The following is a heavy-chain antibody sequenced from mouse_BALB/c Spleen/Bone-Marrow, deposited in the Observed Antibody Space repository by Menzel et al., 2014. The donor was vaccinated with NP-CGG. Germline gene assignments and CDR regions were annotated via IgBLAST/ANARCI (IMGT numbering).Heavy chain of an antibody. CDR1: GFNIKDTY. CDR2: IDAANGNS. V-gene: IGHV14-3*02. Sequence: EVQLQQSGAELVKPGASVKLTCTGSGFNIKDTYMHWVKQRPEQGLEWIGRIDAANGNSKYDPKFQGKATITADTSSNTGYLQLSSLTSEDTAVYYCARYGYWCQGTSVTVSS. D-gene: IGHD1-1*02. J-gene: IGHJ4*01. CDR3: ARYGY.